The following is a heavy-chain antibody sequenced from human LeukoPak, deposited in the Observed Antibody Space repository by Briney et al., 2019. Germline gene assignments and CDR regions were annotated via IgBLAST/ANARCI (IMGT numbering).Heavy chain of an antibody. CDR1: GFTFSSYS. J-gene: IGHJ4*02. CDR2: VNWNGGST. CDR3: AAGGGD. D-gene: IGHD3-16*01. V-gene: IGHV3-20*04. Sequence: GGSLRLSCAASGFTFSSYSMNWVRHAPGKGLEWVSGVNWNGGSTAYADSVKGRFIISRDNAKNSVYLQMNSLRTEDTAVYYCAAGGGDWGQGTLVTVSS.